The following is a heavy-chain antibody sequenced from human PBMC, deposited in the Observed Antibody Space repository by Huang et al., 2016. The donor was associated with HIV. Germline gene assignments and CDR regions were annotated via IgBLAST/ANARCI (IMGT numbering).Heavy chain of an antibody. Sequence: ELQLVQSGAEVKKPGESLTIACKGSGYSFNNYWVAWVRQMPGKGLEWMAIIYPGYSDSRYSPSFQGQVSIAADKSINTVYLHWGSLKASDTATYYCARPRRTEYGDPWDAFDIWGQGTMVTVSS. CDR1: GYSFNNYW. J-gene: IGHJ3*02. V-gene: IGHV5-51*01. CDR3: ARPRRTEYGDPWDAFDI. CDR2: IYPGYSDS. D-gene: IGHD4-17*01.